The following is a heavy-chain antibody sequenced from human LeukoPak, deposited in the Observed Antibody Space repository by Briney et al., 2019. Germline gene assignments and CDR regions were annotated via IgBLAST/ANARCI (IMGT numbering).Heavy chain of an antibody. D-gene: IGHD3-9*01. V-gene: IGHV1-69*13. CDR2: IIPIFGTA. CDR3: ARPHELYDILTGPLDY. J-gene: IGHJ4*02. Sequence: SVKVSCKASGGTFSSYAISWVRQAPGQGLEWMGGIIPIFGTANYAQKFQGRVRITADESTSTAYMELSSLRSEDTAVYYCARPHELYDILTGPLDYWGQGTLVTVSS. CDR1: GGTFSSYA.